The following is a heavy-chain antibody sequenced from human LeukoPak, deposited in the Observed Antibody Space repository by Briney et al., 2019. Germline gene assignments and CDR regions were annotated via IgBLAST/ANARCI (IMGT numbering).Heavy chain of an antibody. J-gene: IGHJ4*02. CDR3: ARDQAVTPLDY. D-gene: IGHD4-17*01. CDR1: GFTFSSYG. Sequence: GRSQRLSCAASGFTFSSYGMHWVRQAPGKGLEWVAVIWYDGSNKYYANSVKGRFTISRDNSKNTLYLQMNNLRADDTAVYYCARDQAVTPLDYWGQGTLVTVSS. V-gene: IGHV3-33*01. CDR2: IWYDGSNK.